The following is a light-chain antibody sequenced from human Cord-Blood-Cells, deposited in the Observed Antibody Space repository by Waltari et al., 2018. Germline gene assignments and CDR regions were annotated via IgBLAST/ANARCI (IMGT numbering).Light chain of an antibody. V-gene: IGKV1D-8*01. Sequence: VIWMTQSPSLLSASTGDRVTISCRTSQGISSYLAWYQQKPGKAPELLIYAASTLQSGVPSRFSGSGSGTDFTLTISCLQSEDFATYYCQQYYSFPTFGGGTKVEIK. CDR2: AAS. CDR1: QGISSY. J-gene: IGKJ4*01. CDR3: QQYYSFPT.